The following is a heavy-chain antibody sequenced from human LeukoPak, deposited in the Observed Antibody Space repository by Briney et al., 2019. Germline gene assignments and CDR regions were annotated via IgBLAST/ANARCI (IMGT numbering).Heavy chain of an antibody. CDR3: ARTYCRGGSCHFDY. V-gene: IGHV4-4*09. CDR2: IHSSGTT. J-gene: IGHJ4*02. CDR1: GDSISGYY. Sequence: SETLSLTCTVSGDSISGYYWSWIRQPPGKGLEWIAFIHSSGTTNYNPSLKSRVSISVDTSNNQFSLNVNSVTAADTAVYYCARTYCRGGSCHFDYWGQGTLVTVSS. D-gene: IGHD2-15*01.